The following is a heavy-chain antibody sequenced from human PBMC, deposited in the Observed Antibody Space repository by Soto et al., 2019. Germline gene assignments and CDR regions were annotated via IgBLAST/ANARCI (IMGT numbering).Heavy chain of an antibody. D-gene: IGHD3-10*01. Sequence: QVQLVQSGAEVKKPGASVKVSCKASGYTFTSYDINWVRQATGQGLEWMGWMNPNSGNTGYAQKFQGRVTMTRNTSISTAYMELSSLRAEDTAVYYCARGINYYDSGDEAFEIWGQGTMVTVSS. CDR2: MNPNSGNT. CDR1: GYTFTSYD. J-gene: IGHJ3*02. CDR3: ARGINYYDSGDEAFEI. V-gene: IGHV1-8*01.